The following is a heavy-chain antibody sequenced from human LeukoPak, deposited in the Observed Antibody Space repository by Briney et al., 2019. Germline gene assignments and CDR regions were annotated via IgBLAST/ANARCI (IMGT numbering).Heavy chain of an antibody. J-gene: IGHJ4*02. CDR2: IGTAGDT. CDR1: GFTFSSYD. CDR3: ARGRFGELLAADY. Sequence: GGSLRLSCAASGFTFSSYDMHWVRQATGKGLEWVSAIGTAGDTYYPGSVKGRFTISRENAKNSLYLQMNGLRAGDTAVYYCARGRFGELLAADYWGQGTLVTVSS. V-gene: IGHV3-13*01. D-gene: IGHD3-10*01.